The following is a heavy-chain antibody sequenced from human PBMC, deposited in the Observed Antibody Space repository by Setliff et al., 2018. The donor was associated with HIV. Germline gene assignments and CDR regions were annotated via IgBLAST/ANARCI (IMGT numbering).Heavy chain of an antibody. J-gene: IGHJ6*03. CDR3: ARHPRHYNILTGYRYYYMDV. CDR2: IYISGST. CDR1: GASISSYY. Sequence: SETLSLTCTVSGASISSYYWNWIRQPAGKGLEWIGRIYISGSTNYNPSLKSRVTMSVDTSKNQFSLKLTSVTAADTAVYYCARHPRHYNILTGYRYYYMDVWGKGTTVTVSS. D-gene: IGHD3-9*01. V-gene: IGHV4-4*07.